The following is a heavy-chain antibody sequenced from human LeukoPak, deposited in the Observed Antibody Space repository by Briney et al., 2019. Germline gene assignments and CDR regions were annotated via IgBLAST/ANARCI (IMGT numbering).Heavy chain of an antibody. Sequence: SVKVSCKSSGGTFSSYAISWVRQAPGQGLEWMGGIIPIFGTANYAQKFQGRVTITADKSTSTAYMELSSLRSEDTAVYYCARGRTAANYFDYWGQGTLVTVSS. CDR1: GGTFSSYA. CDR2: IIPIFGTA. V-gene: IGHV1-69*06. CDR3: ARGRTAANYFDY. J-gene: IGHJ4*02. D-gene: IGHD1-1*01.